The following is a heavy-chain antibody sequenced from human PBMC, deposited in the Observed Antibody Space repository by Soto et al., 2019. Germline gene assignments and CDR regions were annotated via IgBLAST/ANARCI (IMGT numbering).Heavy chain of an antibody. CDR3: ARVQAVLYYYYGMDV. CDR1: GGSISSSSYY. Sequence: SETLSLTCTVSGGSISSSSYYWGWIRQPPGKGLEWIGSIYYSGSTYYNPSLKSRVTISVDTSKNQFSLKLSSVTAADTAVYYCARVQAVLYYYYGMDVWGQGTTVTV. V-gene: IGHV4-39*01. D-gene: IGHD1-1*01. CDR2: IYYSGST. J-gene: IGHJ6*02.